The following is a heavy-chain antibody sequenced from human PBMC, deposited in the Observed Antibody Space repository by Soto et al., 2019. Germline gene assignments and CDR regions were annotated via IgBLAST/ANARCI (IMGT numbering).Heavy chain of an antibody. Sequence: EVQLLESGGGLVQPGGSLRLSCAASGFTFSSYAMSWVRQAPGTGLEWVSAISGSGGSTYYADSVKGRFTISRDNSKNTLDLQMNSLRAEDTAVYYCAKAGGAGSYKPGMDVWGQGTTVTVSS. V-gene: IGHV3-23*01. D-gene: IGHD3-10*01. CDR1: GFTFSSYA. CDR2: ISGSGGST. CDR3: AKAGGAGSYKPGMDV. J-gene: IGHJ6*02.